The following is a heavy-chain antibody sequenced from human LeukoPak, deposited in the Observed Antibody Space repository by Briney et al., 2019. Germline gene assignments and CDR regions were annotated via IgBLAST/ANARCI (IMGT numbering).Heavy chain of an antibody. V-gene: IGHV3-11*06. Sequence: GGSLRLSCAASGFTFSDYYMSWIRQAPGKGLEWVSYISSSSSHTTYADSVEGRFTISRDNAKNSLSLQVNSLRADDTAVYYCARVGSIAVAGTPDYWGQGTLVTVSS. CDR2: ISSSSSHT. J-gene: IGHJ4*02. D-gene: IGHD6-13*01. CDR3: ARVGSIAVAGTPDY. CDR1: GFTFSDYY.